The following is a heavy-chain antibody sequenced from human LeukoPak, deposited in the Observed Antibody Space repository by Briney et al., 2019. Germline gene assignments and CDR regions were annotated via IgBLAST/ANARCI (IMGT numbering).Heavy chain of an antibody. CDR3: ASIGPTYYDFWSGYYTPVYYYYMDV. J-gene: IGHJ6*03. V-gene: IGHV4-38-2*01. CDR1: GYSISSGYY. Sequence: PSETLSLTCAVSGYSISSGYYWGWIRQPPGKGLEWIGSIYHSGSTYYNPSLKSRVTISVDTSKNQFSLKLSSVTAADTAVYCCASIGPTYYDFWSGYYTPVYYYYMDVWGKGTTVTVSS. D-gene: IGHD3-3*01. CDR2: IYHSGST.